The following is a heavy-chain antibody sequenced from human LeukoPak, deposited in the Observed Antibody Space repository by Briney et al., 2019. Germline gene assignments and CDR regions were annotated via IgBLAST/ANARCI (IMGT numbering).Heavy chain of an antibody. CDR2: ISGSGGST. V-gene: IGHV3-23*01. J-gene: IGHJ4*02. Sequence: GGSLRLSCAASGFTVSSNYMSWVRQAPGKGLEWVSAISGSGGSTYYADSVKGRFTISRDNSKNTLYLQMNSLRAEDTAVYYCAKVGRYPLIDYWGQGTLVTVSS. D-gene: IGHD1-14*01. CDR1: GFTVSSNY. CDR3: AKVGRYPLIDY.